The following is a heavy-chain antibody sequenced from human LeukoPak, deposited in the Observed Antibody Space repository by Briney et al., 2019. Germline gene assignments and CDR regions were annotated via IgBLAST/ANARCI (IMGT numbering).Heavy chain of an antibody. J-gene: IGHJ4*02. CDR2: ISGSGGST. CDR1: GFTFSSYA. CDR3: AKVEYTSSWCGVGSLDG. D-gene: IGHD6-13*01. Sequence: PGGSLRLSCAASGFTFSSYAMSWVRQAPGKGLEWVSAISGSGGSTYYADSVKGRFTISRDNSKNTLYLQMNSLRVEDTAVYYCAKVEYTSSWCGVGSLDGWGQGTLVTVSS. V-gene: IGHV3-23*01.